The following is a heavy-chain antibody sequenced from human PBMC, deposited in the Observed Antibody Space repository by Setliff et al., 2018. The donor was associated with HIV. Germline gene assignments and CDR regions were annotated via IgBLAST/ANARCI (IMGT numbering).Heavy chain of an antibody. CDR1: GHTFTNVD. D-gene: IGHD3-10*01. CDR2: MNPNTGVS. CDR3: ARGKGVGGVIITGGLDV. J-gene: IGHJ6*02. V-gene: IGHV1-8*01. Sequence: ASVKVSCKASGHTFTNVDIHWLRRATGQGLEWMGWMNPNTGVSGYALKFQARVTMTRDTSITTLYMELSSLTSEDTAVYYCARGKGVGGVIITGGLDVWGQGTTVTVSS.